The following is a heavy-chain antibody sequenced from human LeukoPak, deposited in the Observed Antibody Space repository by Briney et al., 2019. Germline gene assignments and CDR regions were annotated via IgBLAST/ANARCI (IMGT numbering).Heavy chain of an antibody. J-gene: IGHJ4*02. CDR3: AKDIRPYMGEYCFDY. CDR1: GFTFSSYS. Sequence: GGSLRPSCAASGFTFSSYSMNWVRQAPGKGLEWVPYISSSSSTIYYADSVKGRFTISRDNSKNSLYLQMNSLRAEDTALYYCAKDIRPYMGEYCFDYWGQGTLVTVSS. CDR2: ISSSSSTI. D-gene: IGHD1-26*01. V-gene: IGHV3-48*04.